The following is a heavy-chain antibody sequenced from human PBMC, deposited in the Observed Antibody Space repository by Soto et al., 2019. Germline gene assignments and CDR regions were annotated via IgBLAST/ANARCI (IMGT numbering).Heavy chain of an antibody. V-gene: IGHV3-53*01. D-gene: IGHD6-6*01. Sequence: PGGSLRLSCAASGFTVSSNYMSWVRQAPGKGLEWVSVVYTGGNTDYADSVRGRFTISRDNSKNTLYLQMNSLRAEDTAVYYCARGSSSSDDYWGQGTLVTVSS. CDR1: GFTVSSNY. CDR3: ARGSSSSDDY. CDR2: VYTGGNT. J-gene: IGHJ4*02.